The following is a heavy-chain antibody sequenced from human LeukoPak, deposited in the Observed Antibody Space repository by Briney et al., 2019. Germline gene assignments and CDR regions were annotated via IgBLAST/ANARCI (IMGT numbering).Heavy chain of an antibody. CDR1: GGTFSSYA. V-gene: IGHV1-69*04. CDR3: ARVGRLNTERNDY. CDR2: IIPILGIA. Sequence: SVKVSCKASGGTFSSYAISWVRQAPGQGLEWMGRIIPILGIANYAQKFQGRVTITADKSTSTAYMELSSLRSEDTAVYYFARVGRLNTERNDYWGQGTLVTVSS. J-gene: IGHJ4*02. D-gene: IGHD1-1*01.